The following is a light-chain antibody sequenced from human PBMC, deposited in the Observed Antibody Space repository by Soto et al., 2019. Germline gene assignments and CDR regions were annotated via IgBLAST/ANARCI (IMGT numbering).Light chain of an antibody. CDR1: QSVNSDF. Sequence: EIVLTQSPGTLSLSPGERATLSCRASQSVNSDFFAWYQQRPGQAPRLLIQGASSRATGIPDRFSGSGSGTDFTLTISSLEPEDFAVYYCQQLATVWTFGQGTRVEIK. J-gene: IGKJ1*01. V-gene: IGKV3-20*01. CDR3: QQLATVWT. CDR2: GAS.